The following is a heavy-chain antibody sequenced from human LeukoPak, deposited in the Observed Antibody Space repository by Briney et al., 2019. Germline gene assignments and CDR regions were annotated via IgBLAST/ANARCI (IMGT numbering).Heavy chain of an antibody. Sequence: NPSETLSLTCAVYGGSFSGYYWGWIRQPPGKGLEWIGEINHSGSTNYNPSLKSRVTISVDTSKNQFSLKLSSVTAADTAVYYCARAQYYYDSSGYYPYYFDYWGQGTLVTVSS. CDR2: INHSGST. CDR3: ARAQYYYDSSGYYPYYFDY. D-gene: IGHD3-22*01. CDR1: GGSFSGYY. V-gene: IGHV4-34*01. J-gene: IGHJ4*02.